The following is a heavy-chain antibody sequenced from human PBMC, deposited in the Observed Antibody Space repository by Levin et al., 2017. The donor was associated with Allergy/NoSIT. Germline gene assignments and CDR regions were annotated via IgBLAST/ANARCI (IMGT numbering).Heavy chain of an antibody. CDR1: GFTVSSNY. D-gene: IGHD1-26*01. V-gene: IGHV3-53*01. J-gene: IGHJ6*02. Sequence: GGSLRLSCAASGFTVSSNYITWVRQAPGKGLEWVSIIYVGGSTYYADSVKGRFTISRDNSKNTLYLQMNSLRADDTAVYYCAREPIIVGATRGIHGMDVWGQGTTVTVSS. CDR3: AREPIIVGATRGIHGMDV. CDR2: IYVGGST.